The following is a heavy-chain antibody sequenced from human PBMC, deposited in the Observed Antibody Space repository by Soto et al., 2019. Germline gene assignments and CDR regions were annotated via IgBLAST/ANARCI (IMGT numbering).Heavy chain of an antibody. V-gene: IGHV1-8*01. CDR3: AKVSRKGSAIDFDY. Sequence: QVQLVQSGAELKKPGASVKVSCKASGYTFSNYDMNWVRQATGQGPEWIGWVNPNNGDTGYAQKFQGRVTLTTDTSTTAAYMELTSLRSDDTAIYYCAKVSRKGSAIDFDYWGQGTLITVSS. CDR1: GYTFSNYD. D-gene: IGHD3-10*01. CDR2: VNPNNGDT. J-gene: IGHJ4*02.